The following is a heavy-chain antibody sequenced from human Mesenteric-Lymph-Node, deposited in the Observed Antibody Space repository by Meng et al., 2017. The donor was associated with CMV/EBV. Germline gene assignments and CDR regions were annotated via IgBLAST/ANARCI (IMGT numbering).Heavy chain of an antibody. D-gene: IGHD2-2*01. CDR3: ARGRGGYCSSTSCLFDY. V-gene: IGHV1-8*03. Sequence: ASVKVSCKASGYTFTDYYMHWVRQATGQGLEWMGWMNPNSGNTGYAQKFQGRVTITRNTSISTAYMELSSLRSEDTAVYYCARGRGGYCSSTSCLFDYWGQGTLVTVSS. CDR2: MNPNSGNT. CDR1: GYTFTDYY. J-gene: IGHJ4*02.